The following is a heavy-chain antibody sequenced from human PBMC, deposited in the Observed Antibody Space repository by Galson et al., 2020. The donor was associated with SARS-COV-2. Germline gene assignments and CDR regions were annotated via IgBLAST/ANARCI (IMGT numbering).Heavy chain of an antibody. J-gene: IGHJ6*02. CDR1: GFIFGDYG. V-gene: IGHV3-20*04. CDR2: RSGGTT. Sequence: GESLKISCAASGFIFGDYGMTWVRQVPGKGLEWVSGRSGGTTVYADSVKGRFTISRDNAKNSLYLQMSSLRVEDTAFYYCARKDYYGSGNDVWGQGTTVTVSS. CDR3: ARKDYYGSGNDV. D-gene: IGHD3-10*01.